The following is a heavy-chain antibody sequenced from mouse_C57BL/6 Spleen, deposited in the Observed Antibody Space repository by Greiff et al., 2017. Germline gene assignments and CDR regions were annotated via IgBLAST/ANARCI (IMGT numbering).Heavy chain of an antibody. D-gene: IGHD4-1*01. J-gene: IGHJ2*01. CDR1: GYTFTSYW. V-gene: IGHV1-53*01. CDR2: INPSNGGT. Sequence: VQLQQPGTELVKPGASVKLSCKASGYTFTSYWMHWVKQRPGQGLEWIGNINPSNGGTNYNEKVKSKATLTVDKSSSTAYMQLSSLTSEDSAVYYCARLEFETGTDDYWGQGTTLTVSS. CDR3: ARLEFETGTDDY.